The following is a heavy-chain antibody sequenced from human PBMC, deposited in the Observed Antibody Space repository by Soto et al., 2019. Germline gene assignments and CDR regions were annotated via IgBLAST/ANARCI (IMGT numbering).Heavy chain of an antibody. CDR2: ISYDGSNK. CDR3: AREIYGDYDFGMDV. CDR1: GFTFSSYA. V-gene: IGHV3-30-3*01. J-gene: IGHJ6*02. D-gene: IGHD4-17*01. Sequence: QVQLVESGGGVVQPGRSLRLSCAASGFTFSSYAMHWVRQAPGKGLEWVAVISYDGSNKHYADSVKGRFTISRDNSKNTLYLQMNSLRAEDTAVYYCAREIYGDYDFGMDVWGQGTTVTVSS.